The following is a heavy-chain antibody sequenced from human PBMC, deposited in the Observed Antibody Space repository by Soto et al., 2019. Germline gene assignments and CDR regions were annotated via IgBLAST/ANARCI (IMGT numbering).Heavy chain of an antibody. CDR3: ARGAGYVYSF. CDR2: IYSGGST. Sequence: ESGGGLVQPGGSLRLSCAASGFTVSSNYMSWVRQAPGKGLECVSVIYSGGSTYYADSVKGRFTISRDTSKNTLYLQMNSLRVEDTAVYYCARGAGYVYSFWGQGTLVTVSS. V-gene: IGHV3-66*01. D-gene: IGHD5-12*01. J-gene: IGHJ4*02. CDR1: GFTVSSNY.